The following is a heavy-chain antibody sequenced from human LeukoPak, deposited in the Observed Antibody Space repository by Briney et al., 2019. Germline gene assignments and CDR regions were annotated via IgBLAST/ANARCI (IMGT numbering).Heavy chain of an antibody. CDR1: GGTFSSYA. J-gene: IGHJ4*02. CDR3: ARDDHYYDSSGYKY. V-gene: IGHV1-69*04. D-gene: IGHD3-22*01. Sequence: ASVKVCCKASGGTFSSYAISWVRQAPGQGLEWMRRIIPIFGIANYAQKFQGRVTITADKSTSTAYMELSSLRSEDTAVYYCARDDHYYDSSGYKYWGQGTLVTVSS. CDR2: IIPIFGIA.